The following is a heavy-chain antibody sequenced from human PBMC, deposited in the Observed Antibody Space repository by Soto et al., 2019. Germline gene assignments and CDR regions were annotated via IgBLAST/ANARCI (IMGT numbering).Heavy chain of an antibody. CDR1: GFTFINYA. V-gene: IGHV3-23*01. J-gene: IGHJ2*01. CDR2: ISGGGDAT. CDR3: ARKILGSTSRPNYWYFDL. Sequence: EVQLLESGGGLVQPGGSLRLSCAGSGFTFINYAMNWVRQAPGKGLEWVSSISGGGDATLFADSVRGRFTISRDNSKNTVTLQMNSLGVDDTAVYYCARKILGSTSRPNYWYFDLWGRGTLVTVSS. D-gene: IGHD2-2*01.